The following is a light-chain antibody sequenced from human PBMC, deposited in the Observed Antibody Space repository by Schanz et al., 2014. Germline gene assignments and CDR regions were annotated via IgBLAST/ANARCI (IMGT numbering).Light chain of an antibody. CDR1: QGISSS. V-gene: IGKV1-17*03. CDR3: QEANSFPLFT. J-gene: IGKJ4*01. Sequence: DIQMTQSPSAMSASVGDRVTITCRARQGISSSLVWFQQKPGKVPKRLIYAASTLQSGVPSRFSGSGSGTEFTLTISSLQPEDFATYFCQEANSFPLFTFGGGTKVEIK. CDR2: AAS.